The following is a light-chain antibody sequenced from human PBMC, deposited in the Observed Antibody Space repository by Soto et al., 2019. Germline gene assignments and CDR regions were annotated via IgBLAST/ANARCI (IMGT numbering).Light chain of an antibody. CDR2: PNN. Sequence: QSVLTRPHAASVTPGQRVTIAWSGGISNIGSSPVYWHQRPPGTAPTPTVHPNNHRPSGVSARLSDSKSGTSALLAMSGLRSDDVADYYCSAWDDTPTAYVYAT. CDR1: ISNIGSSP. CDR3: SAWDDTPTAYV. V-gene: IGLV1-47*01. J-gene: IGLJ1*01.